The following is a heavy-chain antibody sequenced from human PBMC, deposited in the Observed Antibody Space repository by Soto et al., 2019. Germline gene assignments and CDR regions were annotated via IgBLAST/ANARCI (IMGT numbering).Heavy chain of an antibody. Sequence: SETLSLTCAVYGGSFSGYYWSWIRQPPGKGLEWIGEINHSGSTNYNPSLKSRVTISVDTSKNQFPLKLSSVTAADTAVYYCARGYYYGSGSFDYWGQGTLVTVSS. CDR2: INHSGST. J-gene: IGHJ4*02. CDR3: ARGYYYGSGSFDY. V-gene: IGHV4-34*01. CDR1: GGSFSGYY. D-gene: IGHD3-10*01.